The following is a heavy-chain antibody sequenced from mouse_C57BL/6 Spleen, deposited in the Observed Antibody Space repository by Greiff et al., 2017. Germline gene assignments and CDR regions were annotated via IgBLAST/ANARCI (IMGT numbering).Heavy chain of an antibody. CDR3: AREYYGSSLPWFAY. Sequence: EVQLVESGGGLVKPGGSLKLSCAASGFTFSDYGMHWVRQAPEKGLEWVAYISSGSSTIYYAETVKGRFTISRDNAKNTLFLQMTSLRSEDTAMYYCAREYYGSSLPWFAYWGQGTLVTVSA. D-gene: IGHD1-1*01. V-gene: IGHV5-17*01. J-gene: IGHJ3*01. CDR1: GFTFSDYG. CDR2: ISSGSSTI.